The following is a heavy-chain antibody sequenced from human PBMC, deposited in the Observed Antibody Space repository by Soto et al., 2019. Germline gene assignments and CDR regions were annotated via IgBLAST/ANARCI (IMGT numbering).Heavy chain of an antibody. Sequence: PSETLSLTCTVSGGSISSSSYYWGWIRQPPGKGLEWIGSIYYSGSTYYNPSLKSRVTISVDTSKNQFSLKLSSVTAADTAVYYCMAAAGRPYYYYYGMDVWGQGTTVTVSS. D-gene: IGHD6-13*01. J-gene: IGHJ6*02. V-gene: IGHV4-39*01. CDR1: GGSISSSSYY. CDR2: IYYSGST. CDR3: MAAAGRPYYYYYGMDV.